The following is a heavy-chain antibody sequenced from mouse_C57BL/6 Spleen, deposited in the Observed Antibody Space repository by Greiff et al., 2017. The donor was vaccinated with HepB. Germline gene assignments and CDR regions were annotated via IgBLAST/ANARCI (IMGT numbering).Heavy chain of an antibody. CDR1: GFTFSSYG. D-gene: IGHD1-1*01. V-gene: IGHV5-6*01. CDR2: ISSGGSYT. J-gene: IGHJ2*01. Sequence: QVVESGGDLVKPGGSLKLSCAASGFTFSSYGMSWVRQTPDKRLEWVATISSGGSYTYYPGSVKWRFTISRDNAKNTLHLQMSSLKSEATAMYYCAITTVVPYYFDYWGQGTTLTVSS. CDR3: AITTVVPYYFDY.